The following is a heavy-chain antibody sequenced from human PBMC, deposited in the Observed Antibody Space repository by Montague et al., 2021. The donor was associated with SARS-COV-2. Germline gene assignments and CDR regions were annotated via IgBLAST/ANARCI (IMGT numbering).Heavy chain of an antibody. D-gene: IGHD2-2*01. CDR2: IHYSGIT. J-gene: IGHJ4*02. Sequence: SETLSLTCTVSGGSVSSDNWWTWVRQPPGKGLEWVGTIHYSGITYYNPSLKGRVTISVDTSRNQFSLKLSSVTAADTAIYYCARHLAISGPAAVSDYWGQGTLVTVSS. V-gene: IGHV4-39*01. CDR3: ARHLAISGPAAVSDY. CDR1: GGSVSSDNW.